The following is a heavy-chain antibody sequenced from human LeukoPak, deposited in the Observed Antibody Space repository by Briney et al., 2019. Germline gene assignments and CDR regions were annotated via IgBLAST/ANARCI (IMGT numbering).Heavy chain of an antibody. Sequence: SETLSLTCTVSGGSISSYYWSWIRQPPGKGLEWIGYIYYSGSTNYNPSLKSRVTISVDTSKNQFSLKLSSVTAADTAVFYCASSPGFGSSWYDYWGQGTLVPVSS. V-gene: IGHV4-59*12. CDR1: GGSISSYY. J-gene: IGHJ4*02. CDR2: IYYSGST. D-gene: IGHD6-13*01. CDR3: ASSPGFGSSWYDY.